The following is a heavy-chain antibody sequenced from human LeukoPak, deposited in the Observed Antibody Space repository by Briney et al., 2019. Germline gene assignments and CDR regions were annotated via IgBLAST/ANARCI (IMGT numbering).Heavy chain of an antibody. D-gene: IGHD1-20*01. J-gene: IGHJ5*02. CDR2: ISGSGGST. CDR3: AKDRDRYNWNDSGGWFDP. V-gene: IGHV3-23*01. CDR1: GFTFSSSA. Sequence: GSLRLSCAASGFTFSSSAMSWVRQAPGKGLEWVSAISGSGGSTYYADSVKGRFTISRDNSKNTLYLQMNSLTAEDTAVYYCAKDRDRYNWNDSGGWFDPWGQGTLVSVSS.